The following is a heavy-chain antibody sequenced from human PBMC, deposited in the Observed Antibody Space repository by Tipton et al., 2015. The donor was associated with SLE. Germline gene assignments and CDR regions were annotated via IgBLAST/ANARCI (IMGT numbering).Heavy chain of an antibody. CDR3: AKDLGWKLQPYYFDY. CDR2: ISGSGGST. CDR1: GFTFSSYA. J-gene: IGHJ4*02. V-gene: IGHV3-23*01. D-gene: IGHD4-23*01. Sequence: SLRLSCAASGFTFSSYAMSWVRQAPGKGLEWVSVISGSGGSTYYADSVKGRFTISRDNSKNTLYLQMNSLRAEDTAIYYCAKDLGWKLQPYYFDYWGQGTLVTVSS.